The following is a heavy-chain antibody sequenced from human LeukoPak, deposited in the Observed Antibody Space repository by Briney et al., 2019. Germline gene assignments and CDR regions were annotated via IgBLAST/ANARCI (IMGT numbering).Heavy chain of an antibody. D-gene: IGHD3-3*01. V-gene: IGHV3-21*01. J-gene: IGHJ4*02. CDR3: ARQYYDIWSGFYTADYYFDY. CDR1: GFTFSSYG. Sequence: GGSLRLSCAASGFTFSSYGMNWVRQAPGKGLEWVSSISSRSSYIYYADSVKGRFTISGDNAKNSLYLQVKSLRAEDTAVYYCARQYYDIWSGFYTADYYFDYWGQGTLVTVSS. CDR2: ISSRSSYI.